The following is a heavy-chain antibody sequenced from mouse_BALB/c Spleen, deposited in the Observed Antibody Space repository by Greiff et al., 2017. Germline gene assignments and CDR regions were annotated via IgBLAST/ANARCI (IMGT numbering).Heavy chain of an antibody. D-gene: IGHD1-1*01. Sequence: VQLQQSGTVLARPGASVKMSCKASGYTFTSYWMHWVKQRPGQGLEWIGAIYPGNSDTSYNQKFKGKAKLTAVTSTSTAYMELSSLTNEDSAVYYCTRGGYYGSSYPPYYAMDYWGQGTSVTVSS. V-gene: IGHV1-5*01. CDR3: TRGGYYGSSYPPYYAMDY. J-gene: IGHJ4*01. CDR1: GYTFTSYW. CDR2: IYPGNSDT.